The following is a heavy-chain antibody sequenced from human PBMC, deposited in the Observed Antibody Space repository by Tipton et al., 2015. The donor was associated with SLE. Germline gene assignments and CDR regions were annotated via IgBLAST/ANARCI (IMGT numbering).Heavy chain of an antibody. V-gene: IGHV4-61*02. Sequence: TLSLTCTVSGDSISSRSYHWGWIRQPAGKGLEWIGRIYTSGSTNYNPSLKSRVTISVDTPKNQFSLKLSSVTAADTAVYYCARDKNGDYYDYWGQGTLVTVSS. CDR2: IYTSGST. D-gene: IGHD4-17*01. CDR3: ARDKNGDYYDY. J-gene: IGHJ4*02. CDR1: GDSISSRSYH.